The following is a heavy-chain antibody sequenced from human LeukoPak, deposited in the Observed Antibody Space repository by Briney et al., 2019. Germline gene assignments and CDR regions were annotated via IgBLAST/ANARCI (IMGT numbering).Heavy chain of an antibody. D-gene: IGHD4-23*01. CDR2: IWYDGSNK. CDR3: ARGAHYGGNSPDY. Sequence: PGRSLRLSCAASGFNFGSYAMHWVRQAPDKGLQLVAVIWYDGSNKYYADSVKGRFTISRDNSKSTVFLQMNSLRIEDTGVYYCARGAHYGGNSPDYWGQGTLVTVSS. V-gene: IGHV3-30*04. CDR1: GFNFGSYA. J-gene: IGHJ4*02.